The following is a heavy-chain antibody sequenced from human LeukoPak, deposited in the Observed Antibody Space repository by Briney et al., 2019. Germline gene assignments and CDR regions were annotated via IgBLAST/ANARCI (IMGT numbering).Heavy chain of an antibody. D-gene: IGHD6-19*01. V-gene: IGHV3-7*01. CDR2: IKQDGSEK. J-gene: IGHJ3*02. CDR3: ARDGYSSGWYSAHYDAFDI. Sequence: GGSLRLSCAASGFTFSSYWMSWVRQAPGKGLEWVANIKQDGSEKYYVDSVKGRFTISRDNAKNSLYLQMNSLRAEDTAVYYCARDGYSSGWYSAHYDAFDIWGQGTMVTVSS. CDR1: GFTFSSYW.